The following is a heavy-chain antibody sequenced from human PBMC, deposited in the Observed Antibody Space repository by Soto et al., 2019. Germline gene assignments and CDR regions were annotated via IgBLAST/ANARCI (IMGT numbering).Heavy chain of an antibody. V-gene: IGHV1-69*06. CDR3: ARGVYGSGNYYTGPSAFDI. Sequence: QVQLEQSGAEVKKPGSSVKVSCKASGGTLSDHGVAWLRQAPGQGLEWMGGTIPVFNTAKYEQKFQGRVNVTADKFPNIAYMELSSLSSEDTAFYFCARGVYGSGNYYTGPSAFDIWGQGTMVIVSS. D-gene: IGHD3-10*01. J-gene: IGHJ3*02. CDR1: GGTLSDHG. CDR2: TIPVFNTA.